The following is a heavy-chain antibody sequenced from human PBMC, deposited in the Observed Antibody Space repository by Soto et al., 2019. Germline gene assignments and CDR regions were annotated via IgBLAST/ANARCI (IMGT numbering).Heavy chain of an antibody. Sequence: EVQLLESEGGLVQPGGSLRLSCAASGFTFSSYAMSWVRQAPGKGLEWVSAISGSGGSTYYADSVKGRFTISRDNSKNTLYLQMNSLRAEDTAVYYCAKDQNGSGSYSSFDYWGQGTLVTVSS. CDR2: ISGSGGST. CDR1: GFTFSSYA. D-gene: IGHD3-10*01. V-gene: IGHV3-23*01. CDR3: AKDQNGSGSYSSFDY. J-gene: IGHJ4*02.